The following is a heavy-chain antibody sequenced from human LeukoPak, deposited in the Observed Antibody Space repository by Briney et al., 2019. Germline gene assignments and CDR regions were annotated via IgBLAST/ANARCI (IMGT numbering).Heavy chain of an antibody. CDR3: ARGGGYYYDSSGYAPNDI. CDR1: GGTFSSYA. V-gene: IGHV1-69*04. CDR2: IIPIFGIA. D-gene: IGHD3-22*01. J-gene: IGHJ3*02. Sequence: SVKVSCKASGGTFSSYAISWVRQAPGQGLEWMGMIIPIFGIANYAQKVQGRVTITADKSTSTAYMELSSLRSEDTAVYYCARGGGYYYDSSGYAPNDIWGQGTMVTVSS.